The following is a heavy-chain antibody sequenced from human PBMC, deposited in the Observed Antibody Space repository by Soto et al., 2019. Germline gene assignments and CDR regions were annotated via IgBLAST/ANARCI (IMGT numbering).Heavy chain of an antibody. Sequence: ASVKVSCKASGFTFTTYWMHWVRQAPGQGLEWVGVINPSGDSTRNAQKLQGRVTMTRDASTSTLYMELSSLRPEDTAVYYCKRDNSGSQSWWFDPWGQGTLVTVSS. CDR1: GFTFTTYW. V-gene: IGHV1-46*04. D-gene: IGHD2-15*01. CDR2: INPSGDST. J-gene: IGHJ5*02. CDR3: KRDNSGSQSWWFDP.